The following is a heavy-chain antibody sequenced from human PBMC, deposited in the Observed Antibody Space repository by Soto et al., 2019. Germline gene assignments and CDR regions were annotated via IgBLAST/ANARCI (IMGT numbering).Heavy chain of an antibody. CDR1: GFSLSSSDVG. Sequence: QITLKESGPTLVKPTQTLTLTCTFSGFSLSSSDVGVAWIRQPPGKALEWLALIYWDDDERYSPSLRNRLTVTKDTSKHQVVLTLTNMDPVDTATYYCAHKGGRGAGMDVWGQGTTVTVSS. V-gene: IGHV2-5*02. D-gene: IGHD3-10*01. CDR2: IYWDDDE. J-gene: IGHJ6*02. CDR3: AHKGGRGAGMDV.